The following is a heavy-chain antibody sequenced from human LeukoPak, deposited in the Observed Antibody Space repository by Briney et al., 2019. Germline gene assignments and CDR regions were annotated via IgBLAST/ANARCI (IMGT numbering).Heavy chain of an antibody. CDR2: IYYSGGT. D-gene: IGHD2-21*02. Sequence: SETLSLTCTVSGGSVSSGSYYWSWIRQPPGKGLEWIGYIYYSGGTNYNPSLKSRVTISVDTSKNQFSLKLSSVTAADTAVYYCARTGVTAIYWGQGTLVTVSS. V-gene: IGHV4-61*01. CDR3: ARTGVTAIY. CDR1: GGSVSSGSYY. J-gene: IGHJ4*02.